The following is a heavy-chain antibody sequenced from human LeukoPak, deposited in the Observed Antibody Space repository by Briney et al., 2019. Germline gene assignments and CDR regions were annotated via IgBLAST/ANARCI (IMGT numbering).Heavy chain of an antibody. V-gene: IGHV3-30*03. CDR3: ASVDTAMVKTMNPLDY. CDR1: GFTFSSYG. D-gene: IGHD5-18*01. Sequence: GGSLRLSCEVSGFTFSSYGMHWVRQAPGKGLEWVAVISHDGSDKYYADSVKGRFTISRDNSKNTLYLQMNSLRAEDTAVYYCASVDTAMVKTMNPLDYWGQGTLVTVSS. CDR2: ISHDGSDK. J-gene: IGHJ4*02.